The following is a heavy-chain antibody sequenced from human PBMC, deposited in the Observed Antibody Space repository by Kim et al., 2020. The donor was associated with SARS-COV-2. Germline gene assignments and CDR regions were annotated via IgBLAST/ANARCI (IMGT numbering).Heavy chain of an antibody. Sequence: GGSLRLSCAASGFTFSTYGMHWVRQAPGKGLEWVATIWYDGSNEYYPDSVKGRFTVSRDNSKNTLYLQMNSLRAEETAVYYCARGYCGTATCYTGGTYFDFWRRGTLVTVSS. D-gene: IGHD2-2*02. CDR1: GFTFSTYG. J-gene: IGHJ4*02. CDR3: ARGYCGTATCYTGGTYFDF. CDR2: IWYDGSNE. V-gene: IGHV3-33*01.